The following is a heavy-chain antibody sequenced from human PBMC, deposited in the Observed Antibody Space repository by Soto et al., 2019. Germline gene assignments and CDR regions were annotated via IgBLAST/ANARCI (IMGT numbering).Heavy chain of an antibody. V-gene: IGHV4-34*01. Sequence: QVQLQQWGAGLLKPSETLSLTCAVYGGSFSGYYWTWIRQPPGTGLEWIGEINHSGSTNYHPSLKSRVTISVDTSKNQVSLKLTSVTAADTAVYYCARDKITGLFDYWGQGTLVTVSS. J-gene: IGHJ4*02. CDR3: ARDKITGLFDY. CDR2: INHSGST. CDR1: GGSFSGYY. D-gene: IGHD2-8*02.